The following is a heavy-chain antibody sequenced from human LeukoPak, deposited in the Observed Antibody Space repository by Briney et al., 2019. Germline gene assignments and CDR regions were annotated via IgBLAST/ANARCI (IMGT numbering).Heavy chain of an antibody. Sequence: SETLSLTCTVSGGSISSYYWGWIRQPPGKGLEWIGSIYHSGSTYYNPSLKSRVTISVDTSKNQFSLKLSSVTAADTAVYYCARDQRSGGSFDYWGQGTLVTVSS. CDR3: ARDQRSGGSFDY. CDR1: GGSISSYY. V-gene: IGHV4-38-2*02. J-gene: IGHJ4*02. D-gene: IGHD2-15*01. CDR2: IYHSGST.